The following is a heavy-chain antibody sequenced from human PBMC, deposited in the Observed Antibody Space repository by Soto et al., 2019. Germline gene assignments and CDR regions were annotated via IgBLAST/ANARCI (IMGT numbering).Heavy chain of an antibody. V-gene: IGHV3-11*01. CDR1: GFTFSNYS. CDR2: ISTSGTST. D-gene: IGHD3-16*01. J-gene: IGHJ4*02. Sequence: PGGSLRLSCAVSGFTFSNYSMAWLRQAPGKGLEWVSYISTSGTSTFYADSVKDRFTISRDNAENSLFLQMDSLRVEDTAVYFCARDGVLFRAGFDSWGQGTLVTVAS. CDR3: ARDGVLFRAGFDS.